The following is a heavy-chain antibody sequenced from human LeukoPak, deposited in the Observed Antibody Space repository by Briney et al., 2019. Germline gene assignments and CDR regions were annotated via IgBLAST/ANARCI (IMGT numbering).Heavy chain of an antibody. CDR1: GLIVTSDF. CDR2: IASAGET. CDR3: ANSRGTY. V-gene: IGHV3-53*01. J-gene: IGHJ4*02. Sequence: GGSLRLSCAASGLIVTSDFMGWVRQGPGKGLEWVSLIASAGETYYADSVKGRFTISRDNSKNTVSLQMNSLRVDDTAVYYCANSRGTYWGQGTLVTVSS. D-gene: IGHD3-16*01.